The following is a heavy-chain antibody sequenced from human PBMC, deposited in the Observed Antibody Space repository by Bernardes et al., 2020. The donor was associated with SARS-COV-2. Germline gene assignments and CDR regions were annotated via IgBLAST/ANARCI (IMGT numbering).Heavy chain of an antibody. V-gene: IGHV1-24*01. CDR2: FDAGDGDT. CDR3: ATNLPPGSYCSGGSGYWVPVGGQGHFDN. Sequence: ASVKVSCKASGYTLTDLSMHWVRQAPGKGLEWMGGFDAGDGDTNYAQKFQGRVTMTEDTSTGTAYMELSSLRSEDTAVYYCATNLPPGSYCSGGSGYWVPVGGQGHFDNWGQGTLVTDSS. D-gene: IGHD2-15*01. CDR1: GYTLTDLS. J-gene: IGHJ4*02.